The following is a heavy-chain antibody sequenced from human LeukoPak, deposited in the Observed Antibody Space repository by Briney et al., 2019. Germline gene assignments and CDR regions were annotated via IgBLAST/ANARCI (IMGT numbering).Heavy chain of an antibody. V-gene: IGHV4-31*02. CDR2: IYYSGST. Sequence: LRLSCAASGLTVSSRCMSWIRQHPGKGLEWIGYIYYSGSTYYNPSLKSRVTISVDTSKNQFSLKLSSVTAADTAVYYCARDWPTVTVWGQGTLVTVSS. D-gene: IGHD4-17*01. CDR3: ARDWPTVTV. J-gene: IGHJ4*02. CDR1: GLTVSSRC.